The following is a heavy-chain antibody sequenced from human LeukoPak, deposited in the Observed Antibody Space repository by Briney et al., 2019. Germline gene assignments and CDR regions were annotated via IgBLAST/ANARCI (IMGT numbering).Heavy chain of an antibody. V-gene: IGHV4-38-2*01. CDR1: GNSISNTYY. CDR2: IYNSGST. D-gene: IGHD1-26*01. Sequence: SETLSLTCAVSGNSISNTYYRGWIRQPPGKELEWIGSIYNSGSTHYNPSLKSRVTISVDTSKNQFSLKLNSVTAADTAVYYCARNSSGNYFDYWGQGTLVTLCS. J-gene: IGHJ4*02. CDR3: ARNSSGNYFDY.